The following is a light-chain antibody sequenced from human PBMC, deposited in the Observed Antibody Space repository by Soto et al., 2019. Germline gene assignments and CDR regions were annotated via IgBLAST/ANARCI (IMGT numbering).Light chain of an antibody. Sequence: QSALTQPASVSGSPGQSITISCTGTSSDVGGYNYVSWYQQHPGKAPKLMIYDVSNRPSGVSNRFSGSKSGNTASLTTSGLQAEDEADYYCSSYTSSSTLVFGGGTKVTVL. J-gene: IGLJ2*01. CDR2: DVS. CDR3: SSYTSSSTLV. CDR1: SSDVGGYNY. V-gene: IGLV2-14*01.